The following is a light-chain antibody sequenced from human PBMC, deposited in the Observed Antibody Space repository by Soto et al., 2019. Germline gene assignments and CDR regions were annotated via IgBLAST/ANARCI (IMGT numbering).Light chain of an antibody. CDR3: CSYAGSSTVV. J-gene: IGLJ2*01. Sequence: QSALTQPASVSGSPGQSITISCTGTSSDVGGQNAVSWYQQHPGKAPKFMIYDVSKRPSGVSSRFSGSKSGYTASLTISGLQAEDEADYYCCSYAGSSTVVFGGGTQLTVL. V-gene: IGLV2-23*02. CDR2: DVS. CDR1: SSDVGGQNA.